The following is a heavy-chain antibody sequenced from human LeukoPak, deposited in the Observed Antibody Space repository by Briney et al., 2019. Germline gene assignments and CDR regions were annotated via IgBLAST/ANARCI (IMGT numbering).Heavy chain of an antibody. CDR3: ARDQYSGSLDY. Sequence: SETLSLTCTVSGGSISTYYWSWIRQPAGKGLEWIGRFYSTGSTNYNPSLKSRVTMSVDTSKNQFSLKLSSVTAADTAVYYCARDQYSGSLDYWGQGTLVTVSS. D-gene: IGHD1-26*01. CDR1: GGSISTYY. V-gene: IGHV4-4*07. J-gene: IGHJ4*02. CDR2: FYSTGST.